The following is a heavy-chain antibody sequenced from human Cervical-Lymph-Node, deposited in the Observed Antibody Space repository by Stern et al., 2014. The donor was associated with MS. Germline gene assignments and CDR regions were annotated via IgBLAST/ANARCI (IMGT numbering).Heavy chain of an antibody. CDR2: ITNVGST. D-gene: IGHD1-1*01. J-gene: IGHJ4*02. CDR3: ARDTSSPERSDW. V-gene: IGHV3-53*01. Sequence: EVQLLESGGGVIQPGGSLRLSCTASGFTVSRDYMTWVRQATGKGLEWVSLITNVGSTFYTDSVKGRFTISRDDSKNTVYLHMTSLRAEDTAMYYCARDTSSPERSDWWGQGTLVTVSS. CDR1: GFTVSRDY.